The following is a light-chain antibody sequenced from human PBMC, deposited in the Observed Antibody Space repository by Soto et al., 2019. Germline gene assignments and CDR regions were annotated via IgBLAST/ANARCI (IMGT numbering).Light chain of an antibody. CDR1: SSNIGTNT. J-gene: IGLJ1*01. Sequence: QSQRTQPHSPSGNPGQRVTISFSGMSSNIGTNTVNWYQQVPGTAPKLIVYSNNQRPSGVPDRFSGSKSGTSATLAITGLQTGDEADYYCGTWDSSLSAYVFGTGTKVTVL. CDR2: SNN. V-gene: IGLV1-44*01. CDR3: GTWDSSLSAYV.